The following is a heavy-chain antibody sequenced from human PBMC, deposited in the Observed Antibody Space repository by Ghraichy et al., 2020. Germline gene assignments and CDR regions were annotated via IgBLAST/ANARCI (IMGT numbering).Heavy chain of an antibody. Sequence: SETLSLTCTVSGGSISSGGYYWSWIRQHPGKGLEWIGYIYCSGSTYYNPSLKSRVTISVDTSKNQFSLKLSSVTAADTAVYYCARFVIAVAGIFDYWGQGTLVTVSS. CDR2: IYCSGST. D-gene: IGHD6-19*01. CDR1: GGSISSGGYY. CDR3: ARFVIAVAGIFDY. J-gene: IGHJ4*02. V-gene: IGHV4-31*03.